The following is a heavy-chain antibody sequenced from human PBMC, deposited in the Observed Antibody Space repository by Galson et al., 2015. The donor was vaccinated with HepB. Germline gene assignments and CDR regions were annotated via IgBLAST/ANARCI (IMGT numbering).Heavy chain of an antibody. V-gene: IGHV4-59*01. CDR2: IYYSGST. CDR3: ARVRRHEAAAGPEFDY. J-gene: IGHJ4*02. CDR1: GGSISSYY. D-gene: IGHD6-13*01. Sequence: LSLTCTVSGGSISSYYWSWIRQPPGKGLEWIGYIYYSGSTNYNPSLKSRVTISVDTSKNQFSLKLSSVTAADTAVYYCARVRRHEAAAGPEFDYWGQGTLVTVSS.